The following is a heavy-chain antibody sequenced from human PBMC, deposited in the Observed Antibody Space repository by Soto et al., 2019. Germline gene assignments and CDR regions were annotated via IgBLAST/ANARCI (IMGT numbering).Heavy chain of an antibody. CDR3: AKVAGGLGYFDL. J-gene: IGHJ2*01. D-gene: IGHD3-16*01. Sequence: ESGGGLARPGGSLRLSCVASGFTFSDYAMTWVRQAPGKGLEWVATISATGGNIEYTDSLKGRFTISRDNSKNTLCLQLNGLTSDDTAVHYCAKVAGGLGYFDLWGRGTLVTVSS. CDR1: GFTFSDYA. V-gene: IGHV3-23*01. CDR2: ISATGGNI.